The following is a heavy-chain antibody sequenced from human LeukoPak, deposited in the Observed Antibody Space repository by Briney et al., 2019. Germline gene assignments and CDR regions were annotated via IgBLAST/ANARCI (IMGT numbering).Heavy chain of an antibody. CDR1: GFTFSSYS. Sequence: GGSLRLSCAASGFTFSSYSMNWVRQAPEKGLEWVSSISSSSSYIYYADSVKGRFTISRDNAKNSLYLQMNSLRAEDTAVYYCARELLGRRAWDYWGQGTLVTVSS. D-gene: IGHD1-26*01. CDR3: ARELLGRRAWDY. J-gene: IGHJ4*02. V-gene: IGHV3-21*01. CDR2: ISSSSSYI.